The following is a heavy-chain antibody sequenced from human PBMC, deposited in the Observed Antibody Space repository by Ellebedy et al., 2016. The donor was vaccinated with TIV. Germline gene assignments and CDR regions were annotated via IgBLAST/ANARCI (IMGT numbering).Heavy chain of an antibody. J-gene: IGHJ4*02. CDR2: IFLLDFTT. D-gene: IGHD2-21*02. CDR1: GYRFSTYW. V-gene: IGHV5-51*01. Sequence: GESLKISXQGSGYRFSTYWLACVRQMPGEGLEWMGIIFLLDFTTKYSPSFQGQVTISADTSINTAYLQWDSLTTSDTATYYCAGARNGDYSFDSWGQGTLVAVST. CDR3: AGARNGDYSFDS.